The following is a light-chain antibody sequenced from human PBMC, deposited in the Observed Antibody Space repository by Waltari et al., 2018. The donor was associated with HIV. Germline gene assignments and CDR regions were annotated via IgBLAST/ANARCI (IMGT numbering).Light chain of an antibody. V-gene: IGLV1-40*01. CDR3: QSYDSSLSGGDVV. CDR1: SSNIGAGYD. Sequence: SVSGAPGQRVTISCTGSSSNIGAGYDVHWYQHLPGTAPKLLIYGNSNRPSGVPDRFSVSKSGTSASLAITGLQAEDEADYYCQSYDSSLSGGDVVFGGGTKLTVL. J-gene: IGLJ2*01. CDR2: GNS.